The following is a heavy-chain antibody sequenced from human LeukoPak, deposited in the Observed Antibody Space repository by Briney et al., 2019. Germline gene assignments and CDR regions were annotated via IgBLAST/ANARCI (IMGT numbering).Heavy chain of an antibody. CDR3: AKAIYCSSTSCPEGD. CDR1: GFTFSSYG. D-gene: IGHD2-2*01. V-gene: IGHV3-30*02. Sequence: GGSLRLSCAASGFTFSSYGMHWVRQAPGKGLEWVAFIRYDGSNKYYVDSVKGRFTISRDNSKNTLYLQMKSLRAEDTAVYYCAKAIYCSSTSCPEGDWGQGTLVTVSS. CDR2: IRYDGSNK. J-gene: IGHJ4*02.